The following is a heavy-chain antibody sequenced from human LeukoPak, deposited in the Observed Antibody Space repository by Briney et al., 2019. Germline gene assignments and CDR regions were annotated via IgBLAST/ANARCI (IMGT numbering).Heavy chain of an antibody. J-gene: IGHJ6*02. CDR2: IVVGSGNT. CDR1: GFTFTSSA. V-gene: IGHV1-58*02. Sequence: SVKVSCKASGFTFTSSAMQWVRQARGQRLEWIGWIVVGSGNTNYAQKFQERVTITRDMSTSTAYMELSSLRYEDTAVYYCAADPNVLLWFGEFNYYGMDVWGQGTTVTVSS. D-gene: IGHD3-10*01. CDR3: AADPNVLLWFGEFNYYGMDV.